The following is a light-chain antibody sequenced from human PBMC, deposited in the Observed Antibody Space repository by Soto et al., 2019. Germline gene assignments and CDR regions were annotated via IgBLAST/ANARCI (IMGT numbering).Light chain of an antibody. CDR2: GAS. J-gene: IGKJ1*01. V-gene: IGKV3-15*01. CDR1: QSVRSN. Sequence: ETVLTQSPATLSVSPGERVTLSYRASQSVRSNLAWYQQRPGQAPRLLISGASTRATGIPARFSGSGSGTEFTLTISSLQSEDFAIYYCQQYNDWPPWTFGQGTKVEIK. CDR3: QQYNDWPPWT.